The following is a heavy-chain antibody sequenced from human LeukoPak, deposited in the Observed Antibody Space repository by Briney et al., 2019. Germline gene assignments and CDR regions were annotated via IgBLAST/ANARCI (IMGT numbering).Heavy chain of an antibody. V-gene: IGHV3-7*01. CDR2: IKQDGSEK. D-gene: IGHD3-22*01. J-gene: IGHJ4*02. CDR3: ARDLGSTSSIRNYYDSSGYRPFDY. Sequence: PGGSLRLSCAASGFTFSIYWMSWVSQAPGEGLEWVANIKQDGSEKNYMDSVTGRFSLSRDNAKNALYLKMNSLRAEDTVVYYCARDLGSTSSIRNYYDSSGYRPFDYWGQGALVTVSS. CDR1: GFTFSIYW.